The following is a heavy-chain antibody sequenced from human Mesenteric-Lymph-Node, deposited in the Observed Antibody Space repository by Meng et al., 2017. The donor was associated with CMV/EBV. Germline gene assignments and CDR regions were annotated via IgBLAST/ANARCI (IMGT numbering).Heavy chain of an antibody. V-gene: IGHV3-21*01. CDR3: ARGNYYGMDV. CDR2: IHSSGSI. Sequence: GESLKISCAASGFTFSSYSMNWLRQAPGKGLEWVSSIHSSGSIYQPDSVKGRFTISRDNAKNTLDLQMNSLRAEDTAVYYCARGNYYGMDVWGQGTTVTVSS. J-gene: IGHJ6*02. CDR1: GFTFSSYS.